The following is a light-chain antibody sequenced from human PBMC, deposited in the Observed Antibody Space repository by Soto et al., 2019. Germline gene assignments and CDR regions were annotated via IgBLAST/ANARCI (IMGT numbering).Light chain of an antibody. Sequence: DIVMTQSPDSLPVSLGERATINCKSSQSVLHTSNNKNYLAWFQQKPGQPPRLLIYWASTRGSRVPDRFSGSGSGSDFTLTISSLQAEDVAVYSCQQYYSAPWTFGQGTRVEIK. V-gene: IGKV4-1*01. J-gene: IGKJ1*01. CDR2: WAS. CDR3: QQYYSAPWT. CDR1: QSVLHTSNNKNY.